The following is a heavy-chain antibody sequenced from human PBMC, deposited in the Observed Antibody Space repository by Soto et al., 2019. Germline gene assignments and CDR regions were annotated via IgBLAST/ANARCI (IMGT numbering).Heavy chain of an antibody. Sequence: SETLSLTCTVSGGSISSGDYYWSWIRQPPGKGLEWIGYIYYSGSTNYNPSLKSRVTISVDTSKNQFSLKLSSVTAADTAVYYCARDRTGGNWFDPWGQGTLVTVSS. CDR2: IYYSGST. V-gene: IGHV4-61*08. CDR1: GGSISSGDYY. D-gene: IGHD1-1*01. CDR3: ARDRTGGNWFDP. J-gene: IGHJ5*02.